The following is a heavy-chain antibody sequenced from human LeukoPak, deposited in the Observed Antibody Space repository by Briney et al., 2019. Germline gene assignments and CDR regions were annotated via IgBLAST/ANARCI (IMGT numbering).Heavy chain of an antibody. D-gene: IGHD2-2*02. CDR3: ARLYCSSRTCYNFWFDH. J-gene: IGHJ5*02. V-gene: IGHV1-18*01. Sequence: ASVKVSCKASGYSFTSYGISWVRQAPGQGPEWMGWISPYNGNTNLAQKFQGRVTMTTDTSTSTAYMGLRSLRSDDTAVYYCARLYCSSRTCYNFWFDHWGQGTLVTVSS. CDR1: GYSFTSYG. CDR2: ISPYNGNT.